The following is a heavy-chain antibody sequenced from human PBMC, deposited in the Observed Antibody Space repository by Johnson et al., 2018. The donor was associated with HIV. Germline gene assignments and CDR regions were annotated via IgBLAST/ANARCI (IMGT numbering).Heavy chain of an antibody. CDR2: ISYDGSNK. J-gene: IGHJ3*02. D-gene: IGHD5-12*01. CDR1: GFTFSSYA. Sequence: QVQLVESGGGVVQPGRSLRLSCAASGFTFSSYAMHWVRQAPGKGLEWVAVISYDGSNKYYADSVKGRFTISGDNSKNTLYLQMNSLRAEDTAVYYCARGGQSGYDDFEAFEMWGQGTKVTVSS. V-gene: IGHV3-30-3*01. CDR3: ARGGQSGYDDFEAFEM.